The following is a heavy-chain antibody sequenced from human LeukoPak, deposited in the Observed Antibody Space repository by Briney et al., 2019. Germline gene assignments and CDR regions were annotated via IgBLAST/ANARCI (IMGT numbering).Heavy chain of an antibody. CDR3: AKDGYCSSTSCAYNNYYYYYMDV. CDR1: GFTFDDYT. V-gene: IGHV3-43*01. CDR2: ISWDGGST. D-gene: IGHD2-2*01. Sequence: GGSLRLSCAASGFTFDDYTMHWVRQAPGKGLEWVSLISWDGGSTYYADSVKGRFTISRDNSKNSLYLQMNSLRTEDTALYYCAKDGYCSSTSCAYNNYYYYYMDVWGKGTTVTVSS. J-gene: IGHJ6*03.